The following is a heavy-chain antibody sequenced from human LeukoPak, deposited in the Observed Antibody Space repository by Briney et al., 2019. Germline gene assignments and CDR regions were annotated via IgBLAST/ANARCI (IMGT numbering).Heavy chain of an antibody. D-gene: IGHD3-22*01. CDR1: GGSISSSNW. J-gene: IGHJ4*02. V-gene: IGHV4-4*02. CDR2: IYHSGST. CDR3: ARQRDYYDSSGYYGPSLDY. Sequence: SETLSLTCAVSGGSISSSNWWSWVRQPPGKGLEWIGEIYHSGSTNYNPSLKSRVTISVDKSKNQFSLKLSSVTAADTAVYYCARQRDYYDSSGYYGPSLDYWGQGTLVTVSS.